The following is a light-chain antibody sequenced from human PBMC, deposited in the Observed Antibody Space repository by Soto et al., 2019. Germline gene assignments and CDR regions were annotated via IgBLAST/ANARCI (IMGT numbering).Light chain of an antibody. V-gene: IGKV3-11*01. J-gene: IGKJ4*01. CDR3: QQRYGWPPLT. CDR2: DTS. Sequence: EIVLTQSPATMSLSPGERATLSCRASRGVGIYLAWYQQKPGQAPRLLIYDTSNRATGIPARFSGSGSGTDFTLTISGLEPEDFAVYYCQQRYGWPPLTFGGGTRVDIK. CDR1: RGVGIY.